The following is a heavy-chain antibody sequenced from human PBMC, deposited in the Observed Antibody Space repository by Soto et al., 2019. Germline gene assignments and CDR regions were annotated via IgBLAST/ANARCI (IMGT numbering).Heavy chain of an antibody. CDR3: ARDKITGLFDY. D-gene: IGHD2-8*02. J-gene: IGHJ4*02. Sequence: ETLSLTCAVYGGSFSGYYWTWIRQPPGTGLEWMGEINHSVSTNYNPSLKSRVTISVDTSKNQFSLKLTSVTAADTAVYYCARDKITGLFDYWGQGTLVTVSS. CDR2: INHSVST. CDR1: GGSFSGYY. V-gene: IGHV4-34*01.